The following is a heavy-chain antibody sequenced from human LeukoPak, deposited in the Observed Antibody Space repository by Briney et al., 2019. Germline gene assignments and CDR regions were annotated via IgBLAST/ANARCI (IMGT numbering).Heavy chain of an antibody. CDR2: IYTSGST. CDR1: GGSISSYY. J-gene: IGHJ4*02. D-gene: IGHD6-13*01. V-gene: IGHV4-4*07. Sequence: SETLSLTCTVSGGSISSYYRSWIRQPAGKGLEWIGRIYTSGSTNYNPSLKSRVTMSVDTSKNQFSLRLISVTAADTAVYYCAREPVGSSFDYWGQGTLVTVSS. CDR3: AREPVGSSFDY.